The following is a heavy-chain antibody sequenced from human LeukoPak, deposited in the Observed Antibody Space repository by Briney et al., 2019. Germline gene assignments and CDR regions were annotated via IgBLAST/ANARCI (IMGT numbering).Heavy chain of an antibody. D-gene: IGHD5/OR15-5a*01. CDR3: AGMSVSGMDV. CDR1: GYSSTSYW. J-gene: IGHJ6*01. CDR2: IYPGDSDT. V-gene: IGHV5-51*01. Sequence: GESLMISCKGSGYSSTSYWIGCVRQMPRKSLEWMGIIYPGDSDTRYSPSFQGHVTISADTSISTAYLQWSSLKASDTAMYYCAGMSVSGMDVWGQGTTVTVSS.